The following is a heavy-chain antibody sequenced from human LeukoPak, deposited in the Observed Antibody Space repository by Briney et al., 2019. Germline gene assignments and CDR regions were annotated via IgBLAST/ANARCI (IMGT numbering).Heavy chain of an antibody. V-gene: IGHV3-30-3*01. CDR3: ARPDSSGWYDAYYYYGMDV. Sequence: GRSLRLSCAASGFTFSSYAMHWVRQAPGKGLEWVAVISYDGSNKYYADSVKGRFTISRDNSKNTLYLQVNSLRAEDTAVYYCARPDSSGWYDAYYYYGMDVWGQGTTVTVSS. CDR1: GFTFSSYA. J-gene: IGHJ6*02. CDR2: ISYDGSNK. D-gene: IGHD6-19*01.